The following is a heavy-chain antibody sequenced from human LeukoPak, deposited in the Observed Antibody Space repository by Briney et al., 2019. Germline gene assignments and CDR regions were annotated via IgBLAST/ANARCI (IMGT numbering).Heavy chain of an antibody. J-gene: IGHJ4*02. Sequence: PGRSLRLSCAASGFTFSNHGMHWVRQAPGKGLEWVAVISYDGGNKYYADSVKGRFTISRDNSKNTLYLQMNSLRAEDTAVYYCAKDGATYSSSWFFDYWGQGTLVTVSP. V-gene: IGHV3-30*18. CDR2: ISYDGGNK. D-gene: IGHD6-13*01. CDR3: AKDGATYSSSWFFDY. CDR1: GFTFSNHG.